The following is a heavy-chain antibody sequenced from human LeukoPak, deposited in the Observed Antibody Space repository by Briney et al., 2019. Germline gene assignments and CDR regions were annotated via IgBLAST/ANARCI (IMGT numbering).Heavy chain of an antibody. CDR1: GFTFSSYA. CDR3: AKDVRYDSSGYWVY. D-gene: IGHD3-22*01. J-gene: IGHJ4*02. Sequence: GGSLRLSCAASGFTFSSYAMSWVRQAPGKGLEWVSAISGSGGSTYYADSVKGRFTISRDNSKNTLYLQMNGLRAEDTAVYYCAKDVRYDSSGYWVYWGQGTLVTVSS. V-gene: IGHV3-23*01. CDR2: ISGSGGST.